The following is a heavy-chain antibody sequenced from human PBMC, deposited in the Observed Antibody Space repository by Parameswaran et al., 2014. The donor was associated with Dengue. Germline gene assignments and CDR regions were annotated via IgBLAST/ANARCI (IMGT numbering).Heavy chain of an antibody. Sequence: PGKGLEWIGSIYYSGSTYYNPSLKSRVTISVDTSKNQFSLKLSSVTAADTAMYYCARRGSGWFGEFLEWGQGTLVTVSS. CDR3: ARRGSGWFGEFLE. D-gene: IGHD3-10*01. V-gene: IGHV4-39*01. CDR2: IYYSGST. J-gene: IGHJ4*02.